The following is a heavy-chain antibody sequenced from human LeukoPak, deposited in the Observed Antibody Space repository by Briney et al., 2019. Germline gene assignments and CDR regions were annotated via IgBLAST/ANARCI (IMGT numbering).Heavy chain of an antibody. CDR3: AKGPTYYYDSSGYF. J-gene: IGHJ4*02. Sequence: ASVMVSCKASGYTFTSYGISWVRQAPGQGLEWMGWISAYNGNTNYAQKLQGRVTMTTDTSTSTAYMELRSLRSDDTAVYYCAKGPTYYYDSSGYFWGQGTLVTVSS. V-gene: IGHV1-18*01. CDR2: ISAYNGNT. D-gene: IGHD3-22*01. CDR1: GYTFTSYG.